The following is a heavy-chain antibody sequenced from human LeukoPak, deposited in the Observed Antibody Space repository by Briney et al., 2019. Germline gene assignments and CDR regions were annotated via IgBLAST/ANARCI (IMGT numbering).Heavy chain of an antibody. CDR3: AREGRYNRWFDP. V-gene: IGHV1-2*02. CDR2: INPNSGGT. J-gene: IGHJ5*02. CDR1: GYTFTSYG. D-gene: IGHD1-1*01. Sequence: ASVKVSCKASGYTFTSYGISWVRQAPGQGLEWMGWINPNSGGTNYAQKFQGRVTMTRDTSISTAYMELSRLRSDDTAVYYCAREGRYNRWFDPWGQGTLVTVSS.